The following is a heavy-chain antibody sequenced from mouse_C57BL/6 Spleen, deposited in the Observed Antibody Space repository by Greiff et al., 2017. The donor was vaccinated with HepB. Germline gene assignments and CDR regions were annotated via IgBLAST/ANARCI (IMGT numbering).Heavy chain of an antibody. CDR3: TAMDYYGSSSLDY. J-gene: IGHJ2*01. V-gene: IGHV6-3*01. D-gene: IGHD1-1*01. CDR2: IRLKSDNYAT. CDR1: GFTFSNYW. Sequence: EVKVEESGGGLVQPGGSMKLSCVASGFTFSNYWMNWVRQSPEKGLEWVAQIRLKSDNYATHYAESVKGRFTISRDDSKSSVYLQMNNLRAEDTGIYYCTAMDYYGSSSLDYWGQGTTLTVSS.